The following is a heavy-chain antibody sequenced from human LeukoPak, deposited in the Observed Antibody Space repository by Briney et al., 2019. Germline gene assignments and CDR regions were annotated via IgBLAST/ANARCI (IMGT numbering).Heavy chain of an antibody. J-gene: IGHJ6*02. D-gene: IGHD3-22*01. CDR3: ASNSGYYYYSYVMDV. CDR2: IWYDGSNK. V-gene: IGHV3-33*01. Sequence: GGSLRLSCAASGFTFSSYGMHWVRQAPGKGLEWVAVIWYDGSNKYYADSVKGRFAISRDNSKNTLYLQMNSLRAEDTAVYYCASNSGYYYYSYVMDVWGQGTTVTVSS. CDR1: GFTFSSYG.